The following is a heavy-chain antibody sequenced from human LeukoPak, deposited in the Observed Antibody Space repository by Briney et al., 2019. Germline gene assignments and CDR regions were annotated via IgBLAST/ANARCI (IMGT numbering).Heavy chain of an antibody. CDR3: AVPPAAFDI. CDR2: ISHDGSNK. V-gene: IGHV3-30*03. J-gene: IGHJ3*02. CDR1: GFTFSSYG. Sequence: PGGSLRLSCAASGFTFSSYGMHWVRQAPGNGLEWVAVISHDGSNKYYADSVKGRFTISRDNSKNTLYLQMNSLRAEDTAVYYCAVPPAAFDIWGQGTMVTVSS. D-gene: IGHD2-2*01.